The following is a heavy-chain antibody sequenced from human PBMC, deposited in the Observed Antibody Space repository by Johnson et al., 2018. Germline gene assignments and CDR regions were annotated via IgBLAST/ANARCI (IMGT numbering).Heavy chain of an antibody. V-gene: IGHV3-48*02. CDR2: ISSSSDTI. Sequence: VQLVESGGGLVQPGGSLRLSCAASGFTFSSYSMNWVRQAPGKGLEWVSYISSSSDTIYYADSVKGRFTLSRDNAKNSLYLHMNSLRDEDTGVYYCARGYDVSAYNLYYGMDVWGQGTTVTVSS. CDR3: ARGYDVSAYNLYYGMDV. J-gene: IGHJ6*02. D-gene: IGHD3-22*01. CDR1: GFTFSSYS.